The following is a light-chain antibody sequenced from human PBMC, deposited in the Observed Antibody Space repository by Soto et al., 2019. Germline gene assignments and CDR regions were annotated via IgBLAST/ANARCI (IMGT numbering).Light chain of an antibody. CDR1: SSDVGGYNY. V-gene: IGLV2-14*01. J-gene: IGLJ1*01. CDR2: DVS. CDR3: SSYTGHSTHV. Sequence: QSALTQPASVSGSPGQSITISCTGTSSDVGGYNYACWYPQHPGKAPKIMIHDVSNRPSGVSNRFSGSKSGNTASLVTSGVHAEDQADYYCSSYTGHSTHVFRTGTKVTVL.